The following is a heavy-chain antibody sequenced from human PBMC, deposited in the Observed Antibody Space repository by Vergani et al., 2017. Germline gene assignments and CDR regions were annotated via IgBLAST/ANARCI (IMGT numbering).Heavy chain of an antibody. CDR1: GYTFTGYY. D-gene: IGHD4-17*01. Sequence: QVQLVQSGAEVKKPGASVKVSCKASGYTFTGYYMHWVRQAPGQGLEWMGWINPNSGGTNYAQKFQGRVTMTRDTSISTAYMELSRLRSDDTAVYYCARDPLYGDYSAYYYGMDVGGQGTTVTVSS. CDR3: ARDPLYGDYSAYYYGMDV. CDR2: INPNSGGT. V-gene: IGHV1-2*02. J-gene: IGHJ6*02.